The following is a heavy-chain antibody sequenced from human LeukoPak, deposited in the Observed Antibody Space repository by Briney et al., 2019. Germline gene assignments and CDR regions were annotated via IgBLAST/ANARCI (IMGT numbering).Heavy chain of an antibody. CDR1: GFTFGDYG. Sequence: GGSLRLSCTPSGFTFGDYGMSWVRQAPGKGLEWVGLFRSKAFGGTTEYAASVKGRFTISRDDSKSIAYLQMNSLKTEDTAVYYCTRRGDPNYYYYGMDVWGQGTTVTVSS. J-gene: IGHJ6*02. D-gene: IGHD2-21*02. CDR3: TRRGDPNYYYYGMDV. CDR2: FRSKAFGGTT. V-gene: IGHV3-49*04.